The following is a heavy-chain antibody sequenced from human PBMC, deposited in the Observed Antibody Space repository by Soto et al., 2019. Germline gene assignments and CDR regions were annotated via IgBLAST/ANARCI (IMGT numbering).Heavy chain of an antibody. CDR1: GFTFDDYT. V-gene: IGHV3-43*01. D-gene: IGHD3-10*01. CDR3: AKDMNYYGSGTQLDV. CDR2: ISWDGGST. J-gene: IGHJ6*02. Sequence: VQPVESGGVVVQPGGSLRLSCAASGFTFDDYTMHWVRQAPGKGLEWVSLISWDGGSTYYADSVKGRFTISRDNSKNSLYLQMNSLRTEDTALYYCAKDMNYYGSGTQLDVWGQGTTVTVSS.